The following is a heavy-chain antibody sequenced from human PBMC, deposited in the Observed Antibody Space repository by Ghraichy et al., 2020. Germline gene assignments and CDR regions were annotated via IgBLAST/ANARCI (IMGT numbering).Heavy chain of an antibody. J-gene: IGHJ4*02. CDR3: VRFRPFDY. CDR2: IKEDGSET. CDR1: GFTFSNYW. V-gene: IGHV3-7*01. Sequence: GGSLRLSCAASGFTFSNYWMSWVRQAPGKGLEWVANIKEDGSETYYGDSVKGRFTIFRDNAKNSLYLQMNSLRAEDTAVYYCVRFRPFDYWGQGTLVTVSS.